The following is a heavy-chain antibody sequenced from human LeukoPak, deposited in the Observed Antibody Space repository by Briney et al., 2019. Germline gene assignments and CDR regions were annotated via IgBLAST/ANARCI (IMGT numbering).Heavy chain of an antibody. CDR3: ASSGIAAAPLGY. V-gene: IGHV4-30-2*01. J-gene: IGHJ4*02. CDR2: IYHSGST. D-gene: IGHD6-13*01. Sequence: PSQTLSLTCTVSGGSISSGGYYWSWIRQPPGKGLEWIGYIYHSGSTYYNPSLKSRVTISVDRSKNQFSLKPSSVTAADTAVYYCASSGIAAAPLGYWGQGTLVTVSS. CDR1: GGSISSGGYY.